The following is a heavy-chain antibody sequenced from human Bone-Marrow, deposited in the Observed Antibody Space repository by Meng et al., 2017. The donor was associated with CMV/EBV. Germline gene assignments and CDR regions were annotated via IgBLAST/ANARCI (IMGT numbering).Heavy chain of an antibody. CDR3: VKGGHLGDY. V-gene: IGHV3-30*18. J-gene: IGHJ4*02. Sequence: GGSLRLSCGASGFTFSSYGLHWVRQAPGKGLEWVAVISYDGKKKSYADSVRGRITISRDNSKNTLHLQMNTLRAEDTAVYYGVKGGHLGDYWGQGTLVTVSS. CDR1: GFTFSSYG. D-gene: IGHD3-10*01. CDR2: ISYDGKKK.